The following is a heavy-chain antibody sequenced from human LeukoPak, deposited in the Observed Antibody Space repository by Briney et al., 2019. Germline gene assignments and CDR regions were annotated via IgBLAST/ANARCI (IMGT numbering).Heavy chain of an antibody. CDR1: GYSFTSYW. CDR2: IYPGDSDT. D-gene: IGHD3-22*01. CDR3: AIRSGSGMIGNYYFDY. J-gene: IGHJ4*02. V-gene: IGHV5-51*01. Sequence: GESLKISCKGSGYSFTSYWIGWVRQMPGKGLEWMGIIYPGDSDTRYSPSFQGQVTISAGKSISTAYLQWSSLKASDTAMYYCAIRSGSGMIGNYYFDYWSQGTLVTVSS.